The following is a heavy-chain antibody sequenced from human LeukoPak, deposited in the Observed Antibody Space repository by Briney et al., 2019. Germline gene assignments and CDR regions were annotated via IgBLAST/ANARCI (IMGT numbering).Heavy chain of an antibody. Sequence: PGGSLRLSCAASGFTFSSYGMHWVRQAPGKGLEWVAVIWYDGSNKYYVDSVKGRFTISRDNSKNTLYLQMNSLRAEDTAVYYCARDGFQGTPFDYWGQGTLVTVSS. V-gene: IGHV3-33*01. CDR2: IWYDGSNK. CDR3: ARDGFQGTPFDY. J-gene: IGHJ4*02. CDR1: GFTFSSYG. D-gene: IGHD1-7*01.